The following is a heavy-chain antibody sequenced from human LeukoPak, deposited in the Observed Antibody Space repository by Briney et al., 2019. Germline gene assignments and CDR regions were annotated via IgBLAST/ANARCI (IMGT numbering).Heavy chain of an antibody. Sequence: GESLKISCKGSGYSFTSYWIGWVRQMPGKGLEWMGIIYPGDSDTRYSPSFQGQVTISADKSISTAYLQWSSLKASDTAMYYCAGIGATGTTSSGAFDIWGQGTMVTVSS. CDR3: AGIGATGTTSSGAFDI. CDR1: GYSFTSYW. D-gene: IGHD1-1*01. V-gene: IGHV5-51*01. J-gene: IGHJ3*02. CDR2: IYPGDSDT.